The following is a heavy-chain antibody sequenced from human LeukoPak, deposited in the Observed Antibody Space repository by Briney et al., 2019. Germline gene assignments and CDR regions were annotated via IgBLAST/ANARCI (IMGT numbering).Heavy chain of an antibody. J-gene: IGHJ4*02. CDR1: GFTFSSYA. CDR2: ISYDGSNK. Sequence: GGSLRLSCAASGFTFSSYAMHWVRQAPGKGLEWVAVISYDGSNKYYADSVKGRFTISRDNSKNTLYLQMNSLRAEDTAVYYCAKDTGGPAAWGQGTLVTVSS. V-gene: IGHV3-30-3*01. CDR3: AKDTGGPAA. D-gene: IGHD1-14*01.